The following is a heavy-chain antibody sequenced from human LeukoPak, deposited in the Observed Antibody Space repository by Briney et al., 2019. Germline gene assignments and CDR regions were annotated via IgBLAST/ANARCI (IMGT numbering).Heavy chain of an antibody. CDR2: ISGSGGST. D-gene: IGHD3-22*01. J-gene: IGHJ4*02. Sequence: GGSLRLSCAASGFTFSSYAMSWVRQAPGKGLEWVSAISGSGGSTYYADSVKGRFTISRDNSRDTLYLQMNSLRPEDTAIYYCAKAFGTNGYYQLPIDFWGQGTLVTVSS. CDR1: GFTFSSYA. CDR3: AKAFGTNGYYQLPIDF. V-gene: IGHV3-23*01.